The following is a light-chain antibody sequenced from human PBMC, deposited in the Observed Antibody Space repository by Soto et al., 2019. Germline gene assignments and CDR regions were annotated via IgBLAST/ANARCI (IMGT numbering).Light chain of an antibody. CDR2: SNN. Sequence: QSVLTQAPSASGAPGQRVTISCSGSSSNIGSNTVNWYQQLPGAAPKLLIYSNNQRPSGVPDRFSGSNSGTSASLAISGLQSEDEADYYCAAWDDGLNGVVFGGGTKVTVL. CDR1: SSNIGSNT. J-gene: IGLJ2*01. CDR3: AAWDDGLNGVV. V-gene: IGLV1-44*01.